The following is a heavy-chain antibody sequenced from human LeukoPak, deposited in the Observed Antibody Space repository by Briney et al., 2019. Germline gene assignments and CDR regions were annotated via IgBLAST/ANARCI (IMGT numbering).Heavy chain of an antibody. J-gene: IGHJ3*02. V-gene: IGHV4-38-2*01. CDR3: ARLGYYDILTGYSPGAFDI. CDR2: IYHGGST. Sequence: SETLSLTCAVSGYSISSGYYWGWIRQPPGKGLEWIGSIYHGGSTYYNPSLKRRVTISVDTSKNQFSLKLSSVTAADTAVYYCARLGYYDILTGYSPGAFDIWGQGTMVTVSS. CDR1: GYSISSGYY. D-gene: IGHD3-9*01.